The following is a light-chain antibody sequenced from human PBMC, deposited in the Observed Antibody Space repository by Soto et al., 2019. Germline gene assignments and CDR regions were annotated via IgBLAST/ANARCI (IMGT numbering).Light chain of an antibody. J-gene: IGLJ2*01. Sequence: QSALTQPASGSGSPGQSITVSCTGGTNDVGSYNLVSWYQQHPGKAPRLILHEDTERPSGVSHRFSGSRSGNTASLTISGLEDEDEAHYYCCSYAGHNTFLFGEGTQLTVL. CDR1: TNDVGSYNL. CDR2: EDT. V-gene: IGLV2-23*02. CDR3: CSYAGHNTFL.